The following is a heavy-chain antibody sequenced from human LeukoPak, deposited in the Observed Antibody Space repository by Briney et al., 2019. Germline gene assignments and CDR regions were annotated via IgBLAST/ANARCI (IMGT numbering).Heavy chain of an antibody. V-gene: IGHV3-74*03. CDR3: ARVPHCSSSSCYSWFDP. D-gene: IGHD2-2*01. J-gene: IGHJ5*02. CDR1: GFTFSSYY. Sequence: GGSLRLSCAASGFTFSSYYMHWVRHAPGKGLVWVSRINSDGCSTTYADSVKGRFTISRDNAKNTLYLQMNSLRAEDTAVYHCARVPHCSSSSCYSWFDPWGQGTLVTVSS. CDR2: INSDGCST.